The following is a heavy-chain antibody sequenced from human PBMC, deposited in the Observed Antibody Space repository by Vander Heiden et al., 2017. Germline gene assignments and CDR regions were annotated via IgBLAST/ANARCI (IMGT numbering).Heavy chain of an antibody. V-gene: IGHV4-38-2*02. D-gene: IGHD2-15*01. Sequence: QVQLQESGPGLVKPSETLSLTCPVSDYSISSGYSWGWIRQPPGKGLEWIGSVYHSGSTYHNPSLKSRVTLSVDKSKSQFSLKLSSLTAADTAVYYCARDAVVLEAANPGGYYFDFWGQGILVTVSS. CDR1: DYSISSGYS. J-gene: IGHJ4*02. CDR2: VYHSGST. CDR3: ARDAVVLEAANPGGYYFDF.